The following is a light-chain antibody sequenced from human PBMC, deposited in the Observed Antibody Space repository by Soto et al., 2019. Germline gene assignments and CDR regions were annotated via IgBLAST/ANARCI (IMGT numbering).Light chain of an antibody. CDR2: DAS. J-gene: IGKJ5*01. Sequence: IQLTQTPSTLSASVVDEVTIPCRASQTISRWLAWYQQKPGRAPKLLIYDASTLESGVPSRFSGSGSETEFTLTISRLQPDDFATYFCHSRAFGQGTRLEI. CDR3: HSRA. CDR1: QTISRW. V-gene: IGKV1-5*01.